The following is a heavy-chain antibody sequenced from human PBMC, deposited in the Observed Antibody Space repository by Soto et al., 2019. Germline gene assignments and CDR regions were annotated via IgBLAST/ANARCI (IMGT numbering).Heavy chain of an antibody. J-gene: IGHJ3*02. CDR3: ARWWLMTRNAFDI. CDR1: GGSISSGGYY. CDR2: IYYSGST. D-gene: IGHD5-12*01. Sequence: SETLSLTCTVSGGSISSGGYYWSWIRQHPGKGLEWIGYIYYSGSTYHNPSLKSRVTISVDTSKNQFSLKLSSVTAADTAVYYCARWWLMTRNAFDIWGQGTMVTVSS. V-gene: IGHV4-31*03.